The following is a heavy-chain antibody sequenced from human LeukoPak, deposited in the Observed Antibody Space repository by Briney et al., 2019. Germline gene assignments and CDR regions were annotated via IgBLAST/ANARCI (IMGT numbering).Heavy chain of an antibody. CDR1: GFTFSNYG. V-gene: IGHV3-33*01. D-gene: IGHD2-15*01. Sequence: GGSLRLSCAPSGFTFSNYGIHWVRQAPGKGLEWVAVIWYDGSNKYYADSVRGRFTISRDNSKNTLFLQMNSLRAEDTAVYYCARAYCSGGSCYPEYFDYWGQGTLVTVSS. CDR2: IWYDGSNK. CDR3: ARAYCSGGSCYPEYFDY. J-gene: IGHJ4*02.